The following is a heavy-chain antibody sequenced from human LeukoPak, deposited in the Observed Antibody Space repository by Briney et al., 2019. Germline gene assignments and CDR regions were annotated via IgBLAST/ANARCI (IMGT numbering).Heavy chain of an antibody. J-gene: IGHJ4*02. D-gene: IGHD6-13*01. CDR2: IYPGDSDT. CDR3: ARRSSSWDRYDN. V-gene: IGHV5-51*01. Sequence: PGESLKISFKGSGYSFTSYWIGWGRQVPGKGLEWMWIIYPGDSDTKYSPSFQGQVTISADKSISTAYLQWSSLKASDTAMYYCARRSSSWDRYDNWGQGTLVTVSS. CDR1: GYSFTSYW.